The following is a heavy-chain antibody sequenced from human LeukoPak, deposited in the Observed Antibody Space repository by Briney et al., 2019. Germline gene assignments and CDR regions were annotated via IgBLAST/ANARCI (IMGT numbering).Heavy chain of an antibody. Sequence: GGSLRLSCAASGFTFSSYWMSWVRQAPGKGLEWVANIKQDGSEKYYVDSVKGRFTISRDNAKNSLYLQMNSLRAEDTAVYYCARTPSHDPGAFDIWGQGTMVTVSS. V-gene: IGHV3-7*01. CDR3: ARTPSHDPGAFDI. CDR1: GFTFSSYW. CDR2: IKQDGSEK. J-gene: IGHJ3*02.